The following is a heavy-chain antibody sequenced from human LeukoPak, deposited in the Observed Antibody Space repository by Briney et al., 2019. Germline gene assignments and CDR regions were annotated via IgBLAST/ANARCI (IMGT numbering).Heavy chain of an antibody. V-gene: IGHV3-30*18. Sequence: GESLRLSCAASGFTFSSYWMHWVRQAPGKGLEWVALISYDGSNKYYADSVKGRFTISRDNSKNTLYLQMNSLRAEDTAVYYCAKGELGLWFDYWGQGTLVTVSS. D-gene: IGHD5-18*01. CDR2: ISYDGSNK. J-gene: IGHJ4*02. CDR3: AKGELGLWFDY. CDR1: GFTFSSYW.